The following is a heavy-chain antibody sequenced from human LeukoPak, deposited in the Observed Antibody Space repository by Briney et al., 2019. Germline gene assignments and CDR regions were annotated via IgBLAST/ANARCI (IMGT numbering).Heavy chain of an antibody. Sequence: SETLSLTCTVSGGSISSYYWSWIRQPPGKGLEWIGYIYYSGSTNYNPSLKSRVTISVDTSKNQFSLKLSSVTAADTAVYYCASVKKYYDILTGYYRNAFDIWGQGTMVTVSS. CDR3: ASVKKYYDILTGYYRNAFDI. CDR2: IYYSGST. D-gene: IGHD3-9*01. V-gene: IGHV4-59*08. J-gene: IGHJ3*02. CDR1: GGSISSYY.